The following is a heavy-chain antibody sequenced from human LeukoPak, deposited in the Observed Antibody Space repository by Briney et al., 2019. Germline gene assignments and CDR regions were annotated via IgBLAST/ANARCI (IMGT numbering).Heavy chain of an antibody. CDR1: GFTFSNYA. V-gene: IGHV3-23*01. J-gene: IGHJ4*02. Sequence: GGSLRLSCAASGFTFSNYAMSWARQAPGKGLEWVSAITGSGGNTYYADSVKGRFTISRDNSKNTVFLQMNSLRAEDTAVYYCAKWGDYDVLTGYYVSDYWGQGTLVTVSS. CDR2: ITGSGGNT. D-gene: IGHD3-9*01. CDR3: AKWGDYDVLTGYYVSDY.